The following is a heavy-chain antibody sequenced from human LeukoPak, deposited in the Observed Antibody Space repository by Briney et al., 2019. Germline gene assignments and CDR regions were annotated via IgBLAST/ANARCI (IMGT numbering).Heavy chain of an antibody. Sequence: GASVKVSCKASGYTFSNYDINWVRQAPGQGLEWVGWMKPVSGASDSAERFRGRVTLTSDLSTRTAYLELSSLTSEDTAVYFCARTYCENCPNPSWFDPWGQGTLITVSS. V-gene: IGHV1-8*01. D-gene: IGHD2-8*01. J-gene: IGHJ5*02. CDR3: ARTYCENCPNPSWFDP. CDR1: GYTFSNYD. CDR2: MKPVSGAS.